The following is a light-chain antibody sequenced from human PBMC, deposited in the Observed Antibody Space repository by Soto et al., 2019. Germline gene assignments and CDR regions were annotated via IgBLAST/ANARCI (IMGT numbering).Light chain of an antibody. CDR3: QQSYSTPFT. CDR2: AAS. Sequence: DIQMTQSPSSLSASVGDRVTITCRASQSIRSYLNWYQQKPGKAPKLLIYAASILQSGVPSRFSGSGSGTDFTLTISSLQPEDFATYYCQQSYSTPFTFGPGTKVDIK. J-gene: IGKJ3*01. CDR1: QSIRSY. V-gene: IGKV1-39*01.